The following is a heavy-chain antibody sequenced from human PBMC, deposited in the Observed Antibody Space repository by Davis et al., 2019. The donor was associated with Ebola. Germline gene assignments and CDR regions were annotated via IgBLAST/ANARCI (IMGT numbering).Heavy chain of an antibody. D-gene: IGHD2-2*01. CDR2: ISYDGSNK. Sequence: GESLKISCAASGFTFSSYAMHWVRQAPGKGLEWVAVISYDGSNKYYADSVKGRFTISRDNSKNTLYLQMNSLRAEDTAVYYCARGVVPAARYYGMDVWGQGTTVTVSS. CDR3: ARGVVPAARYYGMDV. CDR1: GFTFSSYA. J-gene: IGHJ6*02. V-gene: IGHV3-30-3*01.